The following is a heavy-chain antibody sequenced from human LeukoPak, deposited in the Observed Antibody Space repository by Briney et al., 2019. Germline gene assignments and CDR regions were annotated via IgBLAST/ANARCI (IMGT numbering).Heavy chain of an antibody. CDR1: GFTFDDYT. Sequence: GGSLRLSCAASGFTFDDYTIHWVRQPPGKGLEWVSLITWDSGSSFYADSVRGRFTISRDNSMNSPYLQMNSLRTEDTALYYCTKESGGGFDYWGQGTLVTVSS. CDR2: ITWDSGSS. CDR3: TKESGGGFDY. V-gene: IGHV3-43*01. J-gene: IGHJ4*02. D-gene: IGHD3-16*01.